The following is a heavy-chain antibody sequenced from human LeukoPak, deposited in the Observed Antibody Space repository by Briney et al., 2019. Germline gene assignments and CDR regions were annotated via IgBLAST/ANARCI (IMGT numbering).Heavy chain of an antibody. CDR3: AKDWSPASGRGGYSDY. CDR1: GFIFSSYG. D-gene: IGHD6-13*01. V-gene: IGHV3-30*02. CDR2: IRYDGSNK. Sequence: PGGSLRLSCAASGFIFSSYGMHWVRQAPGKGLEWVAFIRYDGSNKYYADSVKGRFTISRDNSKNTLYLQMNSLRAEDTAVYYCAKDWSPASGRGGYSDYWGQGTLVTVSS. J-gene: IGHJ4*02.